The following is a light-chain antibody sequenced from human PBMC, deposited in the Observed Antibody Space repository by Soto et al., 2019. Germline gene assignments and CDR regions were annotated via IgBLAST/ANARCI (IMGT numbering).Light chain of an antibody. CDR2: DDD. V-gene: IGLV1-51*01. J-gene: IGLJ1*01. CDR3: GSWDSSLSAYV. CDR1: SSNIGGNS. Sequence: QSVLTQPPSVSAAPGQKVTISCSGSSSNIGGNSVSWYQQLPGTAPKLLIYDDDKRPSGIPDRFSGSKSGTSATLGITGFKTGDEADYYCGSWDSSLSAYVFGKGTKVTVL.